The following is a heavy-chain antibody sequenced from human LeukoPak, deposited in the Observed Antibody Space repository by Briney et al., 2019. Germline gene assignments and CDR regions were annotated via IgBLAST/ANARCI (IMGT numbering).Heavy chain of an antibody. V-gene: IGHV3-9*01. Sequence: PGRSLRLSCAPSGFMFNDYALHWVRQAPGKGLEWVSGISWNSGSIGYADSVKGRFTISRDNAKNSLYLQMNSLRAEDTALYYCAKDRVRGWQQLPLYYFDYWGQGTLVTVSS. D-gene: IGHD6-13*01. CDR1: GFMFNDYA. CDR2: ISWNSGSI. J-gene: IGHJ4*02. CDR3: AKDRVRGWQQLPLYYFDY.